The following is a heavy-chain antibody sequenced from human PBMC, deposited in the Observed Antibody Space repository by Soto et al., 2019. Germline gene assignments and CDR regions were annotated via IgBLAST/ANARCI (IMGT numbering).Heavy chain of an antibody. Sequence: PSETLSLTCTFSGGSISSYYRSWIRQPPGKGLEWIGYIYYSGSTNYNPSLKSRVTISVDTSKNQFSLKLSSVTAADTAVYYCARSNVLRYFDWLSSPNWFDPWGQGTLVTVSS. CDR2: IYYSGST. V-gene: IGHV4-59*01. D-gene: IGHD3-9*01. J-gene: IGHJ5*02. CDR1: GGSISSYY. CDR3: ARSNVLRYFDWLSSPNWFDP.